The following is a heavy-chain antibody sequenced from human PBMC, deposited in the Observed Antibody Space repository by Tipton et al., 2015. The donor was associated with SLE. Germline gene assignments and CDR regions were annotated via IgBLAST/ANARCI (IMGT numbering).Heavy chain of an antibody. D-gene: IGHD3-10*01. J-gene: IGHJ4*02. V-gene: IGHV4-39*07. Sequence: TLSLTCTVSGGSIRSSTYYWGWIRQPPGRGLEWIGSLDYSGSTYYNPTLKSRINISVDTSKNQFSLKLSSVTAADTAVYYCARAVGETRGDLDYWGLGTLVTVYS. CDR3: ARAVGETRGDLDY. CDR1: GGSIRSSTYY. CDR2: LDYSGST.